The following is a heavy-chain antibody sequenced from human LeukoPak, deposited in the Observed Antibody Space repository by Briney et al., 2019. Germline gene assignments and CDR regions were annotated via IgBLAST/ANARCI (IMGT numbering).Heavy chain of an antibody. Sequence: GSLRLSCAASGFTFDDYGMSWIRQPPGKGLEWIGYIYYSGSTNYNPSLKSRVTISVDTSKNQFSLKLSSVTAADTAVYYCARGSIAVAVAADYWGQGTLVTVSS. CDR3: ARGSIAVAVAADY. J-gene: IGHJ4*02. CDR2: IYYSGST. D-gene: IGHD6-19*01. V-gene: IGHV4-59*01. CDR1: GFTFDDYG.